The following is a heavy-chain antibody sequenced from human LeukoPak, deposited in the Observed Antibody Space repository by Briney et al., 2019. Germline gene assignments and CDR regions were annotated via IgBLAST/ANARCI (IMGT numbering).Heavy chain of an antibody. D-gene: IGHD1-26*01. CDR3: AKEIVGATTGFDY. V-gene: IGHV3-30*02. CDR1: GFTFSSYG. J-gene: IGHJ4*02. CDR2: IRYDGSNK. Sequence: GGSLRLSCAASGFTFSSYGMHWVRQAPGKGLEWVAFIRYDGSNKYYADSVKGRFTISRDNSKNTLYLQMNSLRAEGTAVYYCAKEIVGATTGFDYWGQGTLVTVSS.